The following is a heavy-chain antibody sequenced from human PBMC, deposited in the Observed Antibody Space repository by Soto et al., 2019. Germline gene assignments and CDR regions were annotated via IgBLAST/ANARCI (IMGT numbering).Heavy chain of an antibody. J-gene: IGHJ4*02. V-gene: IGHV3-48*02. CDR2: ISTSGATR. CDR3: ARVCGSGFDY. D-gene: IGHD6-19*01. Sequence: EVQLVESGGGLVQPGGSLRLSCVASGFTFSTDSMNWVRQAPGKGLEWVAHISTSGATRYYADSVKGRFTSSRDNAKTSLYLQMDSLRNEDTAVYYCARVCGSGFDYWGQGTLVTVSS. CDR1: GFTFSTDS.